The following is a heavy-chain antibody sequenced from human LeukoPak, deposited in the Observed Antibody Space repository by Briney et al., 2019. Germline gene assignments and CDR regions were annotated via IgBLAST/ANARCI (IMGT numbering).Heavy chain of an antibody. Sequence: GGSLRLSCAASGFTFSSYWMHWVRQAPGKGLEWVSTISGSGGSTYYADSVKGRFTISRDNSKNTLYLQMNSLRAEDTAVHYCAKDSGIAVAGTLFDYWGQGTLVTVSS. CDR2: ISGSGGST. D-gene: IGHD6-19*01. CDR3: AKDSGIAVAGTLFDY. CDR1: GFTFSSYW. V-gene: IGHV3-23*01. J-gene: IGHJ4*02.